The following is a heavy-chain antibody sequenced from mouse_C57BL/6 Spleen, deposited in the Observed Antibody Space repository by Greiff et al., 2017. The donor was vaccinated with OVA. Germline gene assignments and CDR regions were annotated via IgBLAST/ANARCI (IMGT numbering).Heavy chain of an antibody. V-gene: IGHV1-26*01. J-gene: IGHJ2*01. CDR1: GYTFTDYY. CDR3: ARRYYGSSLYYFDY. Sequence: EVQLQQSGPELVKPGASVKISCKASGYTFTDYYMYWVKQSHGKSLEWIGDINPNNGGTSYNQKFKGKATLTVDKSSSTAYMELRSLTSEDSAVYYCARRYYGSSLYYFDYWGQGTTLTVSS. CDR2: INPNNGGT. D-gene: IGHD1-1*01.